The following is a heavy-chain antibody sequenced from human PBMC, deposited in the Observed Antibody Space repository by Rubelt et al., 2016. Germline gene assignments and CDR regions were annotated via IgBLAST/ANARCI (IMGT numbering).Heavy chain of an antibody. Sequence: PGLVKPSETLSLTCTVSGGSISSYYWSWIRQPPGKGLEWIGYIYYSGSTNYNPSLKSRVTISVDTSKNQFSLKLNSVTAADPAVYYWAGTYYDGSGSDYNRHFDYWGQGTLVTVSS. CDR3: AGTYYDGSGSDYNRHFDY. J-gene: IGHJ4*02. CDR1: GGSISSYY. D-gene: IGHD3-10*01. CDR2: IYYSGST. V-gene: IGHV4-59*12.